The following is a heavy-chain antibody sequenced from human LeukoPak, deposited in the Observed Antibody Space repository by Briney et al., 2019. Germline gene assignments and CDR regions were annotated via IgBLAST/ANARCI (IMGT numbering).Heavy chain of an antibody. CDR3: ANIASSSWSVQFDY. Sequence: GASVKVSCKASGYTFTDYYMHWVQQAPGKGLEWMGRVDPEDGETIYAEKFQGRVTITADTSTDTAYMELSSLRSEDTAVYYCANIASSSWSVQFDYWGQGTLVTVSS. V-gene: IGHV1-69-2*01. CDR2: VDPEDGET. J-gene: IGHJ4*02. CDR1: GYTFTDYY. D-gene: IGHD6-13*01.